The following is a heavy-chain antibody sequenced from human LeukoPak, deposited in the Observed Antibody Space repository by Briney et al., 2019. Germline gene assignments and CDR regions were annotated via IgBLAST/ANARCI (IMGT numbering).Heavy chain of an antibody. CDR2: IIPIFGTA. CDR1: GGTFSSYA. D-gene: IGHD5-12*01. Sequence: GASVKVSCKASGGTFSSYAISWERQAPGQGLEWMGGIIPIFGTANYAQKFQGRVTITADESTSTAYMELSSLRSEDTAVYYCARESGYSGYDLGFDYWGQGTLVTVSS. V-gene: IGHV1-69*13. CDR3: ARESGYSGYDLGFDY. J-gene: IGHJ4*02.